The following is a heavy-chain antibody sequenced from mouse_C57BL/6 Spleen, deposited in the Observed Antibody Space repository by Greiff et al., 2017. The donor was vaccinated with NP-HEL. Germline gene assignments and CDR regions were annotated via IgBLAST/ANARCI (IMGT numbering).Heavy chain of an antibody. V-gene: IGHV1-77*01. CDR2: IGPGSGST. Sequence: VQLQQSGAELVKPGASVKISCKASGYTFTDYYINWVKQRPGQGLEWIGKIGPGSGSTYYNEKFKGKATLTADKSSSTAYMQLSSLTSEDSAVYYCARTPDCCGSSYGYFDVWGKGTTVTVSS. CDR3: ARTPDCCGSSYGYFDV. D-gene: IGHD1-1*01. CDR1: GYTFTDYY. J-gene: IGHJ1*03.